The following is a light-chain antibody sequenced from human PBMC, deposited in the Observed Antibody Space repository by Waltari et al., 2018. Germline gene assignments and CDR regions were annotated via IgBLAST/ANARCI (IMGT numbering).Light chain of an antibody. J-gene: IGKJ2*01. CDR1: QSISTY. CDR2: SAS. Sequence: IQMTQSPSSLSASVGDKVTITCRASQSISTYLNWYQQKPGKPPQLLIYSASSLHSGVPSRFSGSGSGTDFTLTISNLQPDDFATYYCQQSYSRPPVTFGQGTKLEIK. CDR3: QQSYSRPPVT. V-gene: IGKV1-39*01.